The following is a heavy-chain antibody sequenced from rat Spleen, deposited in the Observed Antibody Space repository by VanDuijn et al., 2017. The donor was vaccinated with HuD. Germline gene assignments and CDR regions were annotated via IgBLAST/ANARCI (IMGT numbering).Heavy chain of an antibody. V-gene: IGHV3-3*01. J-gene: IGHJ4*01. Sequence: EVQLQESGPGLVKPSQSLSLTCSVTGHSITSGYRWNWIRKFPGNELEWMGYINSAGSTNYNPSLKSRISITRDTSKNQFFLLVNSVTSGDTATYYCARSYYSSSMDAWGQGASVTVSS. CDR3: ARSYYSSSMDA. D-gene: IGHD1-2*01. CDR2: INSAGST. CDR1: GHSITSGYR.